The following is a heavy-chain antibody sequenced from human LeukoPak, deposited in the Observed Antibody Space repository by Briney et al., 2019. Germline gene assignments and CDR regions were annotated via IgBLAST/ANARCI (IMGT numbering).Heavy chain of an antibody. Sequence: GGSLRLSCAASGFTFSSHSMSWVRQAPGKGLERVANINQDGSEKYYVDSVKGRFIISRDNAKNSLYLQMNSLRAEDTAVYYCARDGFDEGIYFDYWGQGTLVTVSS. J-gene: IGHJ4*02. CDR3: ARDGFDEGIYFDY. CDR2: INQDGSEK. CDR1: GFTFSSHS. D-gene: IGHD3-9*01. V-gene: IGHV3-7*01.